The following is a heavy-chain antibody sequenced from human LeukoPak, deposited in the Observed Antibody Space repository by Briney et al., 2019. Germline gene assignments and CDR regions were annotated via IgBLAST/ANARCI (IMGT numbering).Heavy chain of an antibody. CDR1: GFTFTDLA. D-gene: IGHD3-22*01. V-gene: IGHV3-23*01. Sequence: GGSLRLFCAASGFTFTDLAMNWVRQAPGKGLEWVSGIGGGGTNTDYADSVKGRFTISRDNSKNTLTLQMSSLRADDTAVYFCAKDARGYHRPIDHWGQGILVTVSS. CDR3: AKDARGYHRPIDH. CDR2: IGGGGTNT. J-gene: IGHJ4*02.